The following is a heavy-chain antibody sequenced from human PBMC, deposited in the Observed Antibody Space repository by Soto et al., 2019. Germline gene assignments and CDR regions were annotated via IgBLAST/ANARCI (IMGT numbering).Heavy chain of an antibody. CDR1: GYTFTGYY. D-gene: IGHD4-17*01. Sequence: QVQLVQSGAEVKKPGASVKVSCKASGYTFTGYYMHWVRQAPGQGLEWMGWINPNSGGTNYAQKFQGWVTMTRDTAISTAYRELSRLRSNDTAVYYCAMQLDGDYYGMDVWGQGPTVTVSS. CDR2: INPNSGGT. CDR3: AMQLDGDYYGMDV. V-gene: IGHV1-2*04. J-gene: IGHJ6*02.